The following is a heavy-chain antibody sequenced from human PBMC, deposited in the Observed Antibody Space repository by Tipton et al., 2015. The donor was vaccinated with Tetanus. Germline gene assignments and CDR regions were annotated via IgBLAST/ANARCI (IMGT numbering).Heavy chain of an antibody. CDR2: SWNDGTDK. V-gene: IGHV3-33*01. CDR3: VRVTGSSSGRGDY. Sequence: SGFIFSSYDIHWVRQAPGKGLEWVAVSWNDGTDKYYADSVKGRFTISRDNSKNTLYLQMNSLRAEDTAVYYCVRVTGSSSGRGDYWGQGTLVTVSS. J-gene: IGHJ4*02. CDR1: GFIFSSYD. D-gene: IGHD6-19*01.